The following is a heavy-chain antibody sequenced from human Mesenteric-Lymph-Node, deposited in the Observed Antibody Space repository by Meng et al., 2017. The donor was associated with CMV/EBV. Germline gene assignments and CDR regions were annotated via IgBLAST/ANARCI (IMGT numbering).Heavy chain of an antibody. CDR3: AKTPGDSSTWHFDY. CDR2: ISGSGGRT. Sequence: GESLKISCAASAFTFSTYAMSWVRQAPGKGLQWVSSISGSGGRTYYADSVKGRFTISSDSSKNALYLQMNGLRAEDTAVYYCAKTPGDSSTWHFDYWGQGTLVTVSS. CDR1: AFTFSTYA. J-gene: IGHJ4*02. V-gene: IGHV3-23*01. D-gene: IGHD6-13*01.